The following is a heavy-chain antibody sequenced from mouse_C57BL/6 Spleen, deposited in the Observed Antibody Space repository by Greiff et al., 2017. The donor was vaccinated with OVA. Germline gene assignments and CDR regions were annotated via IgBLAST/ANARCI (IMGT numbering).Heavy chain of an antibody. CDR1: GYTFTSYW. V-gene: IGHV1-69*01. D-gene: IGHD1-1*01. CDR3: ARDYGSSYVRYFDV. Sequence: QVQLQQPGAELVMPGASVKLSCQASGYTFTSYWMHWVKQRPGQGLEWIGEIDPSDSYTNYNQKFKGKSTLTVDKSSSTAYMQLSSLTSEDSAVYYCARDYGSSYVRYFDVWGTGTTVTVSS. J-gene: IGHJ1*03. CDR2: IDPSDSYT.